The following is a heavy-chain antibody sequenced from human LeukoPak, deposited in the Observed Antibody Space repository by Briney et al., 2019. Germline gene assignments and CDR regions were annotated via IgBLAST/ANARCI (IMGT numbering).Heavy chain of an antibody. CDR1: GFTFSDYY. J-gene: IGHJ5*02. Sequence: GGSLRLSCAASGFTFSDYYMSWIRQAPGKGLEWVSYISSSGGTIYYADSVKGRFTISRDNAKNSLYLQMNSLRAEDTAVYYCARGLVPAASREGFDPWGQGTLVTVSS. CDR3: ARGLVPAASREGFDP. V-gene: IGHV3-11*01. D-gene: IGHD2-2*01. CDR2: ISSSGGTI.